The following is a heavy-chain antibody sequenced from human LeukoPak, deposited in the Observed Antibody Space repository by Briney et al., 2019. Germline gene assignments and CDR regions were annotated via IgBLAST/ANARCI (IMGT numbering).Heavy chain of an antibody. Sequence: PGGSLRLSCAASGFTVSSNYMSWVRQAPGKGLEWVSVIYNGDNTYYADSVKGRFTISKHNSKNTPFLQMNSLRAEDTAVYYCAGVGSYSNYGFGDYWGQGTLVTVSS. D-gene: IGHD4-11*01. CDR1: GFTVSSNY. CDR2: IYNGDNT. CDR3: AGVGSYSNYGFGDY. J-gene: IGHJ4*02. V-gene: IGHV3-53*04.